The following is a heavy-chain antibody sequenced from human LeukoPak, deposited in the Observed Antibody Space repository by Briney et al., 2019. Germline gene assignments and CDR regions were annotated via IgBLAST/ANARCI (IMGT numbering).Heavy chain of an antibody. CDR2: IIPILGIA. V-gene: IGHV1-18*01. D-gene: IGHD3-3*01. CDR1: GYTFTSYG. Sequence: VASVTVSFKASGYTFTSYGISWVRQAPGQGLEWMGRIIPILGIANYAQKLQGRVTMTTDTSTSTAYMELRSLRSDDTAVYYCARDGSGRIDYWGQGTLVTVSS. J-gene: IGHJ4*02. CDR3: ARDGSGRIDY.